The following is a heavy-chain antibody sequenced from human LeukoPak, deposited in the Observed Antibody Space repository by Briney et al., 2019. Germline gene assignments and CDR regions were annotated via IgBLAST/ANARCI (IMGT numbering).Heavy chain of an antibody. Sequence: ASVKVSCKASGYTFTSYDINWVRQATGQGLEWMGWMNPNSGNTGYAQKFQGRVTMTRNTSISTAYMELSSLRSEDTAVYYCARPGSITIFGVVIIHHYYYGMDVWGQGTTVTVSS. J-gene: IGHJ6*02. CDR1: GYTFTSYD. V-gene: IGHV1-8*01. D-gene: IGHD3-3*01. CDR2: MNPNSGNT. CDR3: ARPGSITIFGVVIIHHYYYGMDV.